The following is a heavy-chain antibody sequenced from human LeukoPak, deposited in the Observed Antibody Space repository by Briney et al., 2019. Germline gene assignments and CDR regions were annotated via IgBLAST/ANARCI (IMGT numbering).Heavy chain of an antibody. CDR2: ISYDGSQK. Sequence: PGRSLRLSCAVSGFIFSDYTMHWVRQAPGKGLDWVAVISYDGSQKYHADSVKGRFTISRDNSKNTLYLQMNSLRAEDTAVYYCAGTYCGGDCYAAAFDIWGQGTMVTVSS. CDR3: AGTYCGGDCYAAAFDI. D-gene: IGHD2-21*02. CDR1: GFIFSDYT. V-gene: IGHV3-30*04. J-gene: IGHJ3*02.